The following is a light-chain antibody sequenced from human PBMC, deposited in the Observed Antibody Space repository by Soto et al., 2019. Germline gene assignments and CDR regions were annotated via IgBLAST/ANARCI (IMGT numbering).Light chain of an antibody. V-gene: IGKV3-15*01. CDR2: GAS. Sequence: EVVMTQSPATVSVFPGEGVTLSCRGSQTISTDLAWYQQKHGQAPRLLIYGASTRATGVPDRFSGGGSGTEFTLTISSLQSEDFVFSYCQQNNKWPPVTFGGGTKVEIK. J-gene: IGKJ4*01. CDR3: QQNNKWPPVT. CDR1: QTISTD.